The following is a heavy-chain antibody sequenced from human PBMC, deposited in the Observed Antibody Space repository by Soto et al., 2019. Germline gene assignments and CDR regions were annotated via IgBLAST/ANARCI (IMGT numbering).Heavy chain of an antibody. CDR3: ARVSGRGELWFGDRSGGMDV. Sequence: PGGSLRLSCAASGFTFSSYSMNWVRQAPGKGLEWVSYISSSSSTIYYADSVKGRFTISRENAKNSLYLQMNSLRAGDTAVYYCARVSGRGELWFGDRSGGMDVWGQGTTVTVSS. D-gene: IGHD3-10*01. J-gene: IGHJ6*02. V-gene: IGHV3-48*01. CDR2: ISSSSSTI. CDR1: GFTFSSYS.